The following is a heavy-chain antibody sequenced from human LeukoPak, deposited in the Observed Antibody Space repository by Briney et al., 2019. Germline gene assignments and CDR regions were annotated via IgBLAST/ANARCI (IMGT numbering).Heavy chain of an antibody. CDR3: ARAPRSSSSSWFDP. V-gene: IGHV1-2*06. Sequence: GXSVKVSCKASGYTFTGYYMHWVRQAPGQGLEWMGRINPNSGGTNYAQKFQGRVTMTRDTSISTAYMELSRLRSDDTAVYYCARAPRSSSSSWFDPWGQGTLVTVSS. CDR2: INPNSGGT. D-gene: IGHD6-6*01. J-gene: IGHJ5*02. CDR1: GYTFTGYY.